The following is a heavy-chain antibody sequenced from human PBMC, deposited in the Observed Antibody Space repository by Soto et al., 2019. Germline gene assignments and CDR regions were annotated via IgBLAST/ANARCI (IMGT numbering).Heavy chain of an antibody. J-gene: IGHJ6*03. CDR3: ARLKYDFMRGVYMDV. CDR1: GGSISSSSYY. D-gene: IGHD3-3*01. Sequence: SETLSLTCTVSGGSISSSSYYWGWIRQPPGKGLEWIGSIYYSGSTYYNPSLKSRVTISVDTSKNQFSLKLSSVTAADTAVYYCARLKYDFMRGVYMDVWGKGTTVTVSS. CDR2: IYYSGST. V-gene: IGHV4-39*01.